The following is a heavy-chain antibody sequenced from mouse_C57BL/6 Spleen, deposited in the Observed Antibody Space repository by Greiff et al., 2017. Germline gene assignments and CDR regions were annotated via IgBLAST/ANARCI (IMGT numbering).Heavy chain of an antibody. J-gene: IGHJ4*01. CDR2: INPNNGGT. V-gene: IGHV1-22*01. CDR3: ARWGNWEAMDY. D-gene: IGHD4-1*01. Sequence: VQLQQSGPKLVKPGASVKMSCKASGYTFTDYNMHWVKQSHGKSLEWIGDINPNNGGTSYNQKFKGKATLTVNKSSSTAYMELRSLTSEDSAVYYCARWGNWEAMDYWGQGTSVTVSS. CDR1: GYTFTDYN.